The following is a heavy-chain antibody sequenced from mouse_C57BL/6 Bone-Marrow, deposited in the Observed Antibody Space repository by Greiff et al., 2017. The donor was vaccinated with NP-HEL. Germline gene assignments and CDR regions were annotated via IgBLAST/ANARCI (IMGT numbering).Heavy chain of an antibody. Sequence: EVNVVESGGGLVQPGESLKLSCESNEYEFPSHDMSWVRKTPEKRLELVAAINSDGGSTYYPDTMERRSIISTDNTEKTLYLQMSSLRSEDAALYYCARHGGCPFAYWGQGTLVTVSA. J-gene: IGHJ3*01. V-gene: IGHV5-2*01. CDR2: INSDGGST. CDR3: ARHGGCPFAY. CDR1: EYEFPSHD.